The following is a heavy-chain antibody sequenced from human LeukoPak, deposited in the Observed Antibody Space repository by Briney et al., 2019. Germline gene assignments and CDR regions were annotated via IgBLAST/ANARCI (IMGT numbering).Heavy chain of an antibody. CDR1: GYTFTSYY. J-gene: IGHJ5*02. CDR2: INPSGGST. D-gene: IGHD2-2*01. CDR3: ARGRPLVVPAADYKNWFDP. Sequence: ASVKVSCKASGYTFTSYYMHWVRQAPGQGLEWMGIINPSGGSTSYAQKFQGRVTMTRGTSTSTVYMELSSLRSEDTAVYYCARGRPLVVPAADYKNWFDPWGQGTLVTVSS. V-gene: IGHV1-46*01.